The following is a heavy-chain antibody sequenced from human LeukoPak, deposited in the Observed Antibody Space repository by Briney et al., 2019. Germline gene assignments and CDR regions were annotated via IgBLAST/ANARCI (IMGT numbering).Heavy chain of an antibody. CDR3: ARTRFDYYYDSTAFSGSHMDV. V-gene: IGHV4-34*01. J-gene: IGHJ6*03. CDR1: GGSFTGYY. CDR2: INHSGST. D-gene: IGHD3-22*01. Sequence: KPSETLSLTCAVYGGSFTGYYWTWIRQPPGKGLEWIGEINHSGSTSYNPSLKSRVTISVDTSKSQFSLKLSSVTAAGTAVYFCARTRFDYYYDSTAFSGSHMDVWGRGTTVTISS.